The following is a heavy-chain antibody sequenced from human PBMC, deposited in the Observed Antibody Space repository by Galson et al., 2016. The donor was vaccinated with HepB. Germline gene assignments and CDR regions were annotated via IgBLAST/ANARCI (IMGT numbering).Heavy chain of an antibody. Sequence: ETLSLTCTVSGGSISTYYWNWIRQPPGKGLEWIGYIYYSGRTNYNPSLKSRVTISVDTSKNQFSLKLSSVTAADTAVYYCAREGGYAKEEAVHWYFDLWGRGTLVTVSS. CDR3: AREGGYAKEEAVHWYFDL. J-gene: IGHJ2*01. CDR2: IYYSGRT. D-gene: IGHD5-12*01. V-gene: IGHV4-59*01. CDR1: GGSISTYY.